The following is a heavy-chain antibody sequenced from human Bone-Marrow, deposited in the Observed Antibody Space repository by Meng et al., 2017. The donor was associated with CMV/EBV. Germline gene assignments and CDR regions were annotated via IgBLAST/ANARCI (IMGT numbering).Heavy chain of an antibody. CDR1: YA. V-gene: IGHV3-23*01. CDR3: AKDLIQANVLRFLEWLPGFDY. CDR2: ISGSGGST. D-gene: IGHD3-3*01. J-gene: IGHJ4*02. Sequence: YARSWVRQAPGKGLEWVSAISGSGGSTYYADSVQGRFTISRDNSKNTLYLQMNSLRAEDTAVYYCAKDLIQANVLRFLEWLPGFDYWGQGTLVTVSS.